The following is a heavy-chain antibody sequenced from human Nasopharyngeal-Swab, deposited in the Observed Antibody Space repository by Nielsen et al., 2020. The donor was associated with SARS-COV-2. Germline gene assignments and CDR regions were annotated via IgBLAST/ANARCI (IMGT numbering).Heavy chain of an antibody. CDR2: ISSSGGST. D-gene: IGHD2-2*01. CDR3: AKKGSCSSTSCYYYDYYYMDV. J-gene: IGHJ6*03. CDR1: GFTFSSYA. Sequence: GESLKISCAASGFTFSSYAMSWVRQAPGKGLEWVSTISSSGGSTYYADSVKGRFTISRDNSKNTLYLQMTSLRAEDTAVYYCAKKGSCSSTSCYYYDYYYMDVWGKGTTVTVSS. V-gene: IGHV3-23*01.